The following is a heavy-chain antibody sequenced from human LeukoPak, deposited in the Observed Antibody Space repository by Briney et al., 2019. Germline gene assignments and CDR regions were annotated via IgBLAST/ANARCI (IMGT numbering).Heavy chain of an antibody. CDR2: IFSGGTT. CDR1: GFTVSSNH. CDR3: ARFSGYSYGAYFDY. Sequence: GGSLRLSCAASGFTVSSNHMSWVRQAPGKGLEWVSVIFSGGTTYYADSVKGRFTISRDNSKNTLYLQMNSLRADDTAVYYCARFSGYSYGAYFDYWGQGTLVTVS. V-gene: IGHV3-53*01. D-gene: IGHD5-18*01. J-gene: IGHJ4*02.